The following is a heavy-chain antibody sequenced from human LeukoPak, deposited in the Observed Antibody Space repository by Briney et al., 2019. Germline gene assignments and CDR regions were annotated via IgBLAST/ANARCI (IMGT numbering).Heavy chain of an antibody. Sequence: SETLSLTCTVSGGSISSYYWSWIRQPPGKGLEWIGYIYYSGSTNYNPSLKSRVTISVDTSKNQFSLKARSVTAADTAVYYCARLRGYCINDVCSSDRFPDYWGQGTLVTVSS. CDR2: IYYSGST. V-gene: IGHV4-59*01. CDR1: GGSISSYY. J-gene: IGHJ4*02. CDR3: ARLRGYCINDVCSSDRFPDY. D-gene: IGHD2-8*01.